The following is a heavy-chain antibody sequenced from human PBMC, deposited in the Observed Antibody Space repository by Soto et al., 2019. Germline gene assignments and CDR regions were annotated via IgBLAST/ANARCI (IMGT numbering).Heavy chain of an antibody. D-gene: IGHD3-22*01. V-gene: IGHV3-30*18. CDR1: GFTFSSYG. CDR3: AKDNKGYYDSSGYLNWFDP. Sequence: WGSLRLSCASSGFTFSSYGMHWVRQAPGKGLEWVAVISYDGSNKYYADSVKGRFTISRDNSKNTLYLQMNSLRAEDTAVYYCAKDNKGYYDSSGYLNWFDPWGQGTLVTVSS. CDR2: ISYDGSNK. J-gene: IGHJ5*02.